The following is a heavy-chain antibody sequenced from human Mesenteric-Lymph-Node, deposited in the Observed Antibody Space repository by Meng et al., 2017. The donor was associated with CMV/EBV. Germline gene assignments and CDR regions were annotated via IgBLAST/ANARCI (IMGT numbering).Heavy chain of an antibody. CDR1: GFTFSGYA. Sequence: GGSLRLSCEVSGFTFSGYAMHWVRQAPGKGLEWVAVISYDGSNKYYADSVKGRFTISRDNSKNTLYLQMNSLRAEDTAVYHCARDIVVVPAAQAKGMDVWGQGTTVTVSS. CDR3: ARDIVVVPAAQAKGMDV. V-gene: IGHV3-30-3*01. J-gene: IGHJ6*02. D-gene: IGHD2-2*01. CDR2: ISYDGSNK.